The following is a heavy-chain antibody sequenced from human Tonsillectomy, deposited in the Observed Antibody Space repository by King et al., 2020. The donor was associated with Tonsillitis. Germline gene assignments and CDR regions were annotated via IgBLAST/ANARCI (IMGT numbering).Heavy chain of an antibody. CDR1: SFTFSTYG. CDR2: IRFDGSTK. J-gene: IGHJ4*02. CDR3: AKEFRVMESDTSNRFFDY. Sequence: VQLVESGGGVVQPGGSLRLSCAASSFTFSTYGMHWVRQAPGKGLEWLAFIRFDGSTKYYIDSLKGRFTISRDNSKNTLYLQMNSLLAEDTAVYYCAKEFRVMESDTSNRFFDYWGQGTLVTVSS. V-gene: IGHV3-30*02. D-gene: IGHD6-13*01.